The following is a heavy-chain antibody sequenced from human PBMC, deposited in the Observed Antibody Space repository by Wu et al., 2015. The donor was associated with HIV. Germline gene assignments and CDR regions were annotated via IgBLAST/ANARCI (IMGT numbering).Heavy chain of an antibody. CDR3: ARDRIQLRTLYYYYYMDV. V-gene: IGHV1-8*01. D-gene: IGHD5-18*01. Sequence: QVQLVQSGAEVKKPGASVKVSCKASGYTFTSYDINWVRQATGQGLEWMGWMNPNSGNTGYAQKFQGRVTMTRNTSISTAYMELSSLRSEDTAVYYCARDRIQLRTLYYYYYMDVWGKGTTVTVSS. CDR2: MNPNSGNT. CDR1: GYTFTSYD. J-gene: IGHJ6*03.